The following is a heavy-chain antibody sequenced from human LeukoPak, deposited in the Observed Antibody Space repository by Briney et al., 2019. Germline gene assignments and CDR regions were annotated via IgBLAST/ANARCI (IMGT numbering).Heavy chain of an antibody. CDR3: AREGRITGTTYSLDAFDI. J-gene: IGHJ3*02. CDR1: GFTFSSYA. Sequence: GGSLRLSCAASGFTFSSYAMSWVRQAPGKGLEWVSAISGSGGSTYYADSVKGRFTISRDNSKNTLYLQMNSLRAEDTAVYYCAREGRITGTTYSLDAFDIWGQGTMVTVSS. CDR2: ISGSGGST. V-gene: IGHV3-23*01. D-gene: IGHD1-7*01.